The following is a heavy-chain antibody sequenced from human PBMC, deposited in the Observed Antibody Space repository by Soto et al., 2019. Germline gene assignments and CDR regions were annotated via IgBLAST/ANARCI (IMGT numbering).Heavy chain of an antibody. Sequence: GGSLRLSCAASGFTFSSYAMSWVRQAPGKGLEWVSAISGSGGSTYYADSVKGRFTVSRDNSKNTLYLQMNSLRAEDTAVYYCAKVEDYVWGSYRLPDYWGQGTLVTVSS. J-gene: IGHJ4*02. CDR3: AKVEDYVWGSYRLPDY. D-gene: IGHD3-16*02. V-gene: IGHV3-23*01. CDR2: ISGSGGST. CDR1: GFTFSSYA.